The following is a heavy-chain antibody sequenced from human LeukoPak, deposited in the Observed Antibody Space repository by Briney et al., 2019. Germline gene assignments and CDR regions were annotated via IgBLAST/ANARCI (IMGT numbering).Heavy chain of an antibody. CDR1: GFTFNNYA. V-gene: IGHV3-23*01. CDR2: IFGSGGSA. J-gene: IGHJ4*02. Sequence: GGSLRLSCAASGFTFNNYAMYWVRQAPGKGLEWVSGIFGSGGSAHYADSVKGRFTISRDNSKNTVYLQMDSLRVEDTAVYYCGKDSYCSSTSCYVNYFDYWGQGRLVTVSS. D-gene: IGHD2-2*01. CDR3: GKDSYCSSTSCYVNYFDY.